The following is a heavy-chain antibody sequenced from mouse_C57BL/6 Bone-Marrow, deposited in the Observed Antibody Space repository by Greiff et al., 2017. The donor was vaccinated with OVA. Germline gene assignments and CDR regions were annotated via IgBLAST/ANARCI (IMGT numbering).Heavy chain of an antibody. CDR3: ARGGDYYGSSYRFAY. D-gene: IGHD1-1*01. J-gene: IGHJ3*01. CDR1: GYSITSGYY. V-gene: IGHV3-6*01. CDR2: ISYDGSN. Sequence: EVQLVESGPGLVKPSQSLSLTCSVTGYSITSGYYWNWIRQFPGNKLEWMGYISYDGSNNYNPSLKNRISITRDTSKNQFFLKLNSVTTEDTATYYCARGGDYYGSSYRFAYWGQGTLVTVSA.